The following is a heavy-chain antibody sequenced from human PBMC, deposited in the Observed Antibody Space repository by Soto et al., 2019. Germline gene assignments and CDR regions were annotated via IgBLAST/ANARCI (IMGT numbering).Heavy chain of an antibody. CDR1: GFTFRNYA. J-gene: IGHJ5*02. CDR3: ARSPIPSRPAWFDP. V-gene: IGHV3-30-3*01. D-gene: IGHD6-6*01. Sequence: QVQLVESGGGVVQPGTSLRLSCAASGFTFRNYAMHWVRQAPGKGLEWVAVISFDGGNKIYPDSVKGRFTISRDNSRDTLYLQMNSLRAEDTAVYFWARSPIPSRPAWFDPWGQGTLVTVSS. CDR2: ISFDGGNK.